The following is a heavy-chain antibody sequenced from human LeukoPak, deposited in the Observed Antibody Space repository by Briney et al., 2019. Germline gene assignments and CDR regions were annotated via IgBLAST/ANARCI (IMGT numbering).Heavy chain of an antibody. V-gene: IGHV3-7*01. D-gene: IGHD2-21*02. CDR2: INPDGRDT. J-gene: IGHJ1*01. Sequence: GGSLRLSCAASGFTFSTYSMNWVRQAPGKGLEWVAHINPDGRDTYYVDSVKGRFTISRDNAQNSMYLQMNSLRVEDTAVYYCTSWGDTTAEYFQRWGQGTLVTVSS. CDR1: GFTFSTYS. CDR3: TSWGDTTAEYFQR.